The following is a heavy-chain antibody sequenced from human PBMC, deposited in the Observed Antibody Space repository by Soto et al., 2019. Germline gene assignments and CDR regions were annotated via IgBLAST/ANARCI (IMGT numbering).Heavy chain of an antibody. J-gene: IGHJ4*02. CDR1: GYNFTGYY. V-gene: IGHV1-2*02. D-gene: IGHD1-7*01. CDR3: ALLPSCSAISCPSRNYAVDY. CDR2: FKPNSGGP. Sequence: QVQLVPSGAEVEKPGASVKVSCKASGYNFTGYYMQWVRQAPGQGLEWMGWFKPNSGGPKYAQKFHGRVTPTRDMSLRTADMALNSLRPDDTALDYCALLPSCSAISCPSRNYAVDYWGQGSLVMVSS.